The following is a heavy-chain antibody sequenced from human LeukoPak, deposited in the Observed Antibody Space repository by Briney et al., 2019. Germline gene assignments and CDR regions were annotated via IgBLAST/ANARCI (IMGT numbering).Heavy chain of an antibody. V-gene: IGHV4-4*07. D-gene: IGHD3-16*01. CDR1: GGSIRSYH. Sequence: SETLSLTCTVSGGSIRSYHWSWIRQPAGKGLEWVGLIYTSGNTKYNSSLKSRVSTSVDTSKNQFSLKLRSVTAADTAVYFCASLGSGRFFDLWGRGTLVTVSS. CDR3: ASLGSGRFFDL. CDR2: IYTSGNT. J-gene: IGHJ2*01.